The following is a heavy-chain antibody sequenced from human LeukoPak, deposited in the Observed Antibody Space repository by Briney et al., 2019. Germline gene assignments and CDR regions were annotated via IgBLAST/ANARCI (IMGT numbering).Heavy chain of an antibody. V-gene: IGHV3-21*01. D-gene: IGHD3-22*01. J-gene: IGHJ6*03. CDR1: GFTFSSYS. Sequence: GGSLRLSCAASGFTFSSYSMNWVRQAPGKGLEWVSSISSSSSYIYYADSVKGRFTISRDNAKNTLYLQMNSLRAEDTAVYYCARHYDSSGYYTAYYYYYMDVWGKGTTVTVSS. CDR3: ARHYDSSGYYTAYYYYYMDV. CDR2: ISSSSSYI.